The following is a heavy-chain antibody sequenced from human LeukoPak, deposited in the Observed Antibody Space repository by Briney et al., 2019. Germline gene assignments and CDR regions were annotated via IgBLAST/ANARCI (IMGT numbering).Heavy chain of an antibody. J-gene: IGHJ3*02. V-gene: IGHV3-9*01. Sequence: GRSLRLSCAASGFTFDDYAMHWVRQAPGKGLEWVSGINWNSGDIDYADSVKGRFTISRDNAKNSLYLQMNSLRAEDTALYYCAKDAFDIWGQGTMVTVSS. CDR2: INWNSGDI. CDR3: AKDAFDI. CDR1: GFTFDDYA.